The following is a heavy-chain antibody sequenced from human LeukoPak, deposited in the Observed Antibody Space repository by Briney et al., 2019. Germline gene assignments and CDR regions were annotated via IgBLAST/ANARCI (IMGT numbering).Heavy chain of an antibody. D-gene: IGHD6-19*01. CDR2: ISSSSTYI. CDR1: GFTFSSYS. Sequence: PGGSLRLSCAASGFTFSSYSMNWVRQAPGKGLEWVSSISSSSTYIYYADSVKGRFTISRDNAKNSLYLQMNSLRAEDTAVYYCARASYSSGCPTKTWGQGTMVTVSS. J-gene: IGHJ3*01. CDR3: ARASYSSGCPTKT. V-gene: IGHV3-21*01.